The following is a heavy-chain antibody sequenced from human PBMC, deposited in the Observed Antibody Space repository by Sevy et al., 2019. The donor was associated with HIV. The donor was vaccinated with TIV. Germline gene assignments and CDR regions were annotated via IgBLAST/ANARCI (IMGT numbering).Heavy chain of an antibody. J-gene: IGHJ1*01. D-gene: IGHD3-22*01. V-gene: IGHV3-23*01. CDR2: MTGSGGTT. CDR1: GFTFSSYA. Sequence: GGSLRLSCAASGFTFSSYAMTWVRQAPGKGLDWVSSMTGSGGTTYYGDSVKGRFTISRDNSKNTLYLQMNSLRAEDTAVYYCAREGRYYDTSGPGYFQHWGQGTLVTVSS. CDR3: AREGRYYDTSGPGYFQH.